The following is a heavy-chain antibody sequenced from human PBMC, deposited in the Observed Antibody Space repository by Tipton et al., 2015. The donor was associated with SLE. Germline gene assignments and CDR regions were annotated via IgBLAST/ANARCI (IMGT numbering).Heavy chain of an antibody. CDR1: GGSISSHY. Sequence: TLSLTCTVSGGSISSHYWSWFRQPPGKGLEWIGYIYYNGSTNYNPSLKSRVTISVDTSKNQFSLKLSSVTAADTAVYYCARGGAELDYWGQGTLVTVSS. CDR2: IYYNGST. D-gene: IGHD1-1*01. V-gene: IGHV4-59*11. J-gene: IGHJ4*02. CDR3: ARGGAELDY.